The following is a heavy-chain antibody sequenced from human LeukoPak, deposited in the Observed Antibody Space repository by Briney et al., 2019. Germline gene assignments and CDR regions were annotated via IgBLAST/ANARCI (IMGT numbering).Heavy chain of an antibody. CDR3: ARDLFTRKTLGNWDSRAFHI. Sequence: ASVKVSCKASGYTFTGYYIHWVRQAPGQGLQWLGWINPNSGGTNYAQNSQGRVTVTRDTSTATAYMELRWLTSDDTAVYYCARDLFTRKTLGNWDSRAFHIWGQGTMVTVSS. CDR1: GYTFTGYY. V-gene: IGHV1-2*02. D-gene: IGHD1-14*01. J-gene: IGHJ3*02. CDR2: INPNSGGT.